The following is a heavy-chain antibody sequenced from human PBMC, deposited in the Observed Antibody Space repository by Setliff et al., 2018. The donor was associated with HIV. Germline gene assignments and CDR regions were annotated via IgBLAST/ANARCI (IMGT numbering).Heavy chain of an antibody. Sequence: PGGSLRLSCVVSGFTFSGFSMHWVRQAPGKGPEWVSYISSSGKRIFYAGSVKGRVTISRDDAVNTLYLQMNSLRTEDTAVYFCAKNLYSSRWSPLDYWGQGTLVTVSS. V-gene: IGHV3-48*01. CDR3: AKNLYSSRWSPLDY. D-gene: IGHD6-13*01. CDR2: ISSSGKRI. J-gene: IGHJ4*02. CDR1: GFTFSGFS.